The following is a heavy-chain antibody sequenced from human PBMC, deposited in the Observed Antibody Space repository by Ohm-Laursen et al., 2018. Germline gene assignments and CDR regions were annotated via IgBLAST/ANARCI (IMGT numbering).Heavy chain of an antibody. V-gene: IGHV4-4*07. J-gene: IGHJ4*02. CDR2: IYTSGST. D-gene: IGHD3-9*01. Sequence: SQTLSLTCTVSGGSISSYYWGWIRQPAGKGLEWIGRIYTSGSTNYNPSLKSRVTMSVDTSKNQFSLKLSSVTAVDTAVYYCATSPHDIMSSKDYWGQGTLVTVSS. CDR1: GGSISSYY. CDR3: ATSPHDIMSSKDY.